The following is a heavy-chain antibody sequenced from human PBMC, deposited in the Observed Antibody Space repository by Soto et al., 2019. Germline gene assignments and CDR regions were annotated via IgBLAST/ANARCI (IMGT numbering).Heavy chain of an antibody. Sequence: QVQLVQSGAEVKKPGASVKVSCKASGYTFTGYYMHWVRQAPGQGLEWMGWINPNSVGTNYAQTFQGWVTMTRDTSISTAYMELSRLRSDDTAVYYWSRGGYFDPYYYYYGMDVWGQWTTVTVSS. V-gene: IGHV1-2*04. D-gene: IGHD3-9*01. CDR2: INPNSVGT. CDR3: SRGGYFDPYYYYYGMDV. CDR1: GYTFTGYY. J-gene: IGHJ6*02.